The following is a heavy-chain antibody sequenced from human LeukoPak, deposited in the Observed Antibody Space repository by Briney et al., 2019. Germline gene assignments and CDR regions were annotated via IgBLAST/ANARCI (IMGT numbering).Heavy chain of an antibody. V-gene: IGHV3-74*01. CDR2: INSDGSST. J-gene: IGHJ4*02. D-gene: IGHD3-10*01. CDR1: GCTFSSYW. Sequence: QLGGSLRLYCAASGCTFSSYWMHWVRQAPGKGLVWVSRINSDGSSTSYADSVKGRFTISRDNAKNTLYLQMNSLRAEDTAVYYCAILEGRVDYWGQGTLVTVSS. CDR3: AILEGRVDY.